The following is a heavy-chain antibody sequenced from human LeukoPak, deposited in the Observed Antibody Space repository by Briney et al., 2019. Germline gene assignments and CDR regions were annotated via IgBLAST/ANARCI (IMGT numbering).Heavy chain of an antibody. J-gene: IGHJ4*02. CDR3: ARGDGSGWPLDK. CDR1: GFTFSTYA. Sequence: GGSLRLSCAASGFTFSTYAMSWVRQAPGKGLEWVSAISGGGGSTYYADSVKGRFTISRDSSQNTVSLQMNSLRVEDTAVYYCARGDGSGWPLDKWGQGTLVIVSS. V-gene: IGHV3-23*01. D-gene: IGHD6-19*01. CDR2: ISGGGGST.